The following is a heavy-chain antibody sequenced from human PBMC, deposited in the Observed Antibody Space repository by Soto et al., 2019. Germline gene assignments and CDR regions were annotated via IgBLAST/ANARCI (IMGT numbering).Heavy chain of an antibody. V-gene: IGHV4-31*03. J-gene: IGHJ4*02. CDR2: IYYSGST. Sequence: QVQLQESGPGLVKPSQTLSLTCTVSGGSISSGGYYWSWIRQHPGKGLEWIGYIYYSGSTYYNPSLKSRVTISVDTSKNQFSLKLSSVTAADTAVYYCAREYRSQYNWDPTPTYYFDYWGQGTLVTVSS. CDR3: AREYRSQYNWDPTPTYYFDY. D-gene: IGHD1-20*01. CDR1: GGSISSGGYY.